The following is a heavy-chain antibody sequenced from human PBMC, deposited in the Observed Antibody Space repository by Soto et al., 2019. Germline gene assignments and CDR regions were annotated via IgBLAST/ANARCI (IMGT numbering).Heavy chain of an antibody. J-gene: IGHJ6*03. CDR3: GRKHGSSWAYYYYYMDV. Sequence: EVQLVESGGGLVQPGGSLRLSCAASGFTFRSYWMHWVRQAPGKGLAWVARISSDGSSTSYAASVKGRFTISRDNAKNTLYLQMNSLRAEDRAVYDCGRKHGSSWAYYYYYMDVWGKGTTVTVFS. CDR1: GFTFRSYW. V-gene: IGHV3-74*01. D-gene: IGHD6-13*01. CDR2: ISSDGSST.